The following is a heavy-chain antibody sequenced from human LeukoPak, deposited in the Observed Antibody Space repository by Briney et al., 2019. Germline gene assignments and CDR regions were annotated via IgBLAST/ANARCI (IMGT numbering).Heavy chain of an antibody. D-gene: IGHD5-18*01. V-gene: IGHV1-3*01. CDR1: GYTFTTYA. J-gene: IGHJ4*02. CDR3: ARTTAMVTIFDY. CDR2: INAGNGNT. Sequence: ASVTVSCTASGYTFTTYAMHWVRQAPGQRLEWMGWINAGNGNTKYSQKFQGRVTITRDTSASTAYMELSSLRSEDTAVYYCARTTAMVTIFDYWGQGTLVTVSS.